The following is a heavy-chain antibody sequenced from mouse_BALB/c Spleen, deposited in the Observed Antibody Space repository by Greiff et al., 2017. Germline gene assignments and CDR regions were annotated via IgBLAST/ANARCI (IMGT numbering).Heavy chain of an antibody. Sequence: QVQLQQSGAELVRPGTSVKISCKASGYAFTNYWLGWVKQRPGHGLEWIGDIYPGSGNTYYNEKFKGKATLTADKSSSTAYMQLSSLTSEDSAVYFCAREADGSSYYAMDYWGQGTSVTVSS. CDR2: IYPGSGNT. CDR1: GYAFTNYW. V-gene: IGHV1-63*01. CDR3: AREADGSSYYAMDY. D-gene: IGHD1-1*01. J-gene: IGHJ4*01.